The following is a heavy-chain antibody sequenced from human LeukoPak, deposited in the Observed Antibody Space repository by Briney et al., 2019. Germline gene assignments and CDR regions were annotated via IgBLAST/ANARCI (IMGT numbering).Heavy chain of an antibody. CDR1: GYIFISYW. J-gene: IGHJ4*02. V-gene: IGHV5-51*01. CDR2: IYPGDSDT. D-gene: IGHD1-26*01. Sequence: GEFLKISCKGSGYIFISYWIGWVRQVPGKGLEWVGIIYPGDSDTRYSPSLQGQVTISVDRSISTAYLQWSSLKASDTAMYYCARQKRASAVAYWGQGTLVTVSS. CDR3: ARQKRASAVAY.